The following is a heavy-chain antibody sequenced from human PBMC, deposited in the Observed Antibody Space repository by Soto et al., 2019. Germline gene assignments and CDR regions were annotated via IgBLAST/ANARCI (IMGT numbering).Heavy chain of an antibody. CDR2: ISSSGSTI. V-gene: IGHV3-11*01. CDR1: GFTFSDYY. J-gene: IGHJ4*02. D-gene: IGHD6-6*01. CDR3: VIAARPLYFDY. Sequence: GGSLRLSCAASGFTFSDYYMSWIRQAPGKGLEWVSYISSSGSTIYYADSVKGRFTISRDNAKNSLYLQMNSLRAEDTAVYYCVIAARPLYFDYWGQGTLVTVSS.